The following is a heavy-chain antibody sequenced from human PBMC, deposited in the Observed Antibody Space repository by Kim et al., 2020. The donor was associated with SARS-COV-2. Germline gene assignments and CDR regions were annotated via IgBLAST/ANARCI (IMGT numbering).Heavy chain of an antibody. V-gene: IGHV4-39*01. J-gene: IGHJ5*02. CDR3: ARHKGLRWFDP. CDR2: T. Sequence: TYYHPALKSRVTISVDTSKNQFSLKLSSVTAADTAVYYCARHKGLRWFDPWGQGTLVTVSS.